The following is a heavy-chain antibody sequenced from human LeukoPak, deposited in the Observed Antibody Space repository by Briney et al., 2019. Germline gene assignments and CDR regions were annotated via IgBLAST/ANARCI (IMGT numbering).Heavy chain of an antibody. CDR3: VVYYYDSSGYYLDY. CDR2: INPNSGGT. CDR1: GYTFTGYY. Sequence: ASVKVSCKASGYTFTGYYMHWVRQAPGQGLEWMGRINPNSGGTNYAQKFQGRVTMTRDTSISTAYMELSRLRSDDTAVCYCVVYYYDSSGYYLDYWGQGTLVTVSS. D-gene: IGHD3-22*01. J-gene: IGHJ4*02. V-gene: IGHV1-2*06.